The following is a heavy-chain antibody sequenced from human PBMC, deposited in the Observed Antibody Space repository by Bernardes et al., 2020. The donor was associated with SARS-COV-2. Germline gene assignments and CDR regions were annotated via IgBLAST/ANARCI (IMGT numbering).Heavy chain of an antibody. Sequence: ASVKVSCKVSGYTLTELSMHWVRQAPGKGLEWMGGFDPEDGETIYAQKFQGRVTMTEDTSTDTAYMELSSLRSEDTAVYYCATASNWNYGMDVWGQGTTVTVSS. CDR1: GYTLTELS. CDR3: ATASNWNYGMDV. D-gene: IGHD1-1*01. V-gene: IGHV1-24*01. CDR2: FDPEDGET. J-gene: IGHJ6*02.